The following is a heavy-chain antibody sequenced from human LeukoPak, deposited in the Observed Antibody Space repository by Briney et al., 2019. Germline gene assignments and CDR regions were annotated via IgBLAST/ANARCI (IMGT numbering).Heavy chain of an antibody. CDR3: ARDDSSGYYYFDI. V-gene: IGHV3-7*01. CDR2: INQDGSEK. CDR1: GFTFSNYW. D-gene: IGHD3-22*01. Sequence: GGSLRLSCVASGFTFSNYWMSWVRQAPGKGLERVANINQDGSEKYSVDSVKGRFTFSRDNAKNSLFLQMNSLRADDTAVYYCARDDSSGYYYFDIWGQGTLVTVSS. J-gene: IGHJ4*02.